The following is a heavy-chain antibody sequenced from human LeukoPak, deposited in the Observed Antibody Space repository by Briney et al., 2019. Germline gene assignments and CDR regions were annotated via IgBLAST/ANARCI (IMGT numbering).Heavy chain of an antibody. CDR2: MNPNSGNT. D-gene: IGHD3-22*01. CDR3: ARAQHYYDSSGAF. Sequence: GASVKVSCKASGYTLTSYDINWVRQATGQGREWMGWMNPNSGNTGYAQKFQGRVTMTRNTSISTAYMELSSLRSEDTAVYYCARAQHYYDSSGAFWGQGTLVTVSS. CDR1: GYTLTSYD. J-gene: IGHJ4*02. V-gene: IGHV1-8*01.